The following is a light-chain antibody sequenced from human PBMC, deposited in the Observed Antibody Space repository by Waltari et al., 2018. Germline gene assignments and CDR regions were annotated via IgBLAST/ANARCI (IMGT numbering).Light chain of an antibody. V-gene: IGLV1-40*01. J-gene: IGLJ2*01. CDR3: QSYDSSRSVV. CDR2: GSK. Sequence: QSVLTQPPSVSGAPGQRVTISCTGTSSNIGAGYDVHWYQQLPGTAPKLLSYGSKNRPSVVPDRISGSKSGSSASRAITGLQAEDDAEYYCQSYDSSRSVVFGGGTKLTVL. CDR1: SSNIGAGYD.